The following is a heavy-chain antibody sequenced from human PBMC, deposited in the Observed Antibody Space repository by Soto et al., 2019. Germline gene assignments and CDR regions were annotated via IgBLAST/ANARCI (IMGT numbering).Heavy chain of an antibody. CDR1: GYTFTNYW. CDR2: IYPGDSDT. CDR3: AASIFYYGMDV. V-gene: IGHV5-51*01. Sequence: EVQLVQSGAEVKKPGESLTISCKGSGYTFTNYWIGWVRQMPGKGPEWMGIIYPGDSDTKYNPSFQGQVTISADKSITTTYLQWSSLKASDTAIYYCAASIFYYGMDVWGQGTTVTVSS. J-gene: IGHJ6*02.